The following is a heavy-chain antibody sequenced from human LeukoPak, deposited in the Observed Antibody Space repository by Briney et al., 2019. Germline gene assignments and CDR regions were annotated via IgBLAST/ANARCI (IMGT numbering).Heavy chain of an antibody. CDR3: AKSVYYYYSTDV. CDR1: GLTFNNYA. V-gene: IGHV3-23*01. J-gene: IGHJ6*03. Sequence: GGSLRLSCAASGLTFNNYAMSWVRQAPGKGLEWVSAISSSDAGTYYADSVKGRFTISRDNSKNTLYLQMNSLRAEDTALYYCAKSVYYYYSTDVWGKGTTVTVSS. CDR2: ISSSDAGT. D-gene: IGHD5/OR15-5a*01.